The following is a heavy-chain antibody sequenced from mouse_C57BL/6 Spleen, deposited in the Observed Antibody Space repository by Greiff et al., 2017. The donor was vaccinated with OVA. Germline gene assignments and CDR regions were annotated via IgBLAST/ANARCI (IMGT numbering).Heavy chain of an antibody. V-gene: IGHV1-69*01. J-gene: IGHJ1*03. Sequence: VQLQQSGAELVMPGASVKLSCKASGYTFTSYWMHWVKQRPGQGLEWIGEIDPSDSYTNYNQKFKGKSTLTVDKSSSTAYMQLSSLTSEDSAVYYCAMSHYYGSSSYWYFDVWGTGTTVTVSS. D-gene: IGHD1-1*01. CDR1: GYTFTSYW. CDR3: AMSHYYGSSSYWYFDV. CDR2: IDPSDSYT.